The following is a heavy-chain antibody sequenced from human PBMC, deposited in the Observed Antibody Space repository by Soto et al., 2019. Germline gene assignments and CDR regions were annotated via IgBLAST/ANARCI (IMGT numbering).Heavy chain of an antibody. V-gene: IGHV3-30*18. CDR2: ISYDGSEK. CDR1: GFTFSSYG. Sequence: GGSLRLSCAASGFTFSSYGMHWVRQAPGKGLEWVAVISYDGSEKYYADSVKGRFTISRDNSKNTLYLQMNSLRADDTAVYYCAKEDPAFEYWGQGTLVTVSS. CDR3: AKEDPAFEY. J-gene: IGHJ4*02.